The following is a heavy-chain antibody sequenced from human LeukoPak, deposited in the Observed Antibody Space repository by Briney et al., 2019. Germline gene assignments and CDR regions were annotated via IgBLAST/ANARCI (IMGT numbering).Heavy chain of an antibody. D-gene: IGHD3-22*01. J-gene: IGHJ2*01. CDR1: GFTLTNFD. Sequence: ASVKVSCKASGFTLTNFDINWVRQATGQGLEWMGWMNSNTGNTGYAQEFQGRVTMTRDTSIGTAYMELTNLRSEDTAVYDCARGRRGSSGPWSWYLDLWGRGTLVTASS. CDR2: MNSNTGNT. CDR3: ARGRRGSSGPWSWYLDL. V-gene: IGHV1-8*01.